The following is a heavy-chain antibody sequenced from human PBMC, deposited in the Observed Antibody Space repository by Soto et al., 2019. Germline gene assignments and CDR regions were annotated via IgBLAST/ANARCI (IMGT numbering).Heavy chain of an antibody. J-gene: IGHJ3*02. CDR3: ARDGSSWYNAFDI. CDR2: ISSSGSTI. D-gene: IGHD6-13*01. V-gene: IGHV3-48*03. CDR1: GFTFSSYE. Sequence: PGGSLRLSCAASGFTFSSYEMNWVRQAPGKGLEWVSYISSSGSTIYYADSVKGRFTISRDNAKNSLYLQMNSLRAEDTAVYYCARDGSSWYNAFDIWGQGTMVTVSS.